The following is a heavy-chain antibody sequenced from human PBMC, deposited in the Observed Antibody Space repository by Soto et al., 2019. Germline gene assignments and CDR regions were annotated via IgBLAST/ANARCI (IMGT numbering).Heavy chain of an antibody. D-gene: IGHD4-17*01. CDR2: IYSGGST. Sequence: EVQLVESGGGLVQPGGSLRLSCAASGFTVSSNYMSWVRQAPGKGLEWVSVIYSGGSTYYADSVKGRFTISRDNSKNTLYLKMNSLRAEDTAVYYCARETNYGDSNYYYYMDVWGKGTTVTVSS. J-gene: IGHJ6*03. CDR3: ARETNYGDSNYYYYMDV. V-gene: IGHV3-66*01. CDR1: GFTVSSNY.